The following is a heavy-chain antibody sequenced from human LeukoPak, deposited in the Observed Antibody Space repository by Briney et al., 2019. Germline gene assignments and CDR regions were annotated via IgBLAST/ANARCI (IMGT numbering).Heavy chain of an antibody. CDR1: GFTFSSYS. CDR2: ISSSSSYI. V-gene: IGHV3-21*04. D-gene: IGHD6-19*01. Sequence: GGSLRLSCAASGFTFSSYSMNWVRQAPGKGLEWVSSISSSSSYIYYADSVKGRFTISRDNSKNTLYLQMNSLRAEDTAVYYCAPSGWSFFDYWGQGTLVTVSS. J-gene: IGHJ4*02. CDR3: APSGWSFFDY.